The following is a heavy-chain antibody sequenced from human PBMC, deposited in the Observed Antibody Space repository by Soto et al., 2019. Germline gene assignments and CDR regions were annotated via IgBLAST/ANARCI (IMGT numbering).Heavy chain of an antibody. CDR3: ARDHGIVVVPAASGGMDV. J-gene: IGHJ6*02. CDR2: ISAYNGNT. D-gene: IGHD2-2*01. CDR1: GYTFTSYG. V-gene: IGHV1-18*04. Sequence: ASVKVSCKASGYTFTSYGISWVRQAPGQGLEWMGWISAYNGNTNYAQKLQGRVTMTTDTSTSTAYMELRSLRSDDTAVYYCARDHGIVVVPAASGGMDVWGQGXTVTVSS.